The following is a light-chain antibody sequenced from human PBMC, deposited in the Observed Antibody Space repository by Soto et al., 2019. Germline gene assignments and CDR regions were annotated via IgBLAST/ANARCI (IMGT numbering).Light chain of an antibody. CDR2: DAS. V-gene: IGKV3-20*01. J-gene: IGKJ2*01. CDR1: QTFGRTY. Sequence: ESVLTQSQGTLSVSPGERVTLSCRASQTFGRTYLAWYQQKPGQSPRLLIYDASSRATGIPDRFSGSGSGTDFTLTISRLEPEDYAVYHCQQFGTSLLYTFGQGTKVEIK. CDR3: QQFGTSLLYT.